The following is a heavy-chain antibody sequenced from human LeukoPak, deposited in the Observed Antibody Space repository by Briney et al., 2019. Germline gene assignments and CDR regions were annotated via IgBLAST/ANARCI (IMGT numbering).Heavy chain of an antibody. D-gene: IGHD3-10*01. V-gene: IGHV3-21*01. Sequence: GCSLRLSRAHSGFTFRRWRMNWLGLAPGNGLEWVSSISSGSTYIYYADSVKGRFTICRDNAKNSLYLQMNSLRAEDTAVYYCASDYYGAVSYSRFDYWGQGTLVTVSS. CDR2: ISSGSTYI. J-gene: IGHJ4*02. CDR1: GFTFRRWR. CDR3: ASDYYGAVSYSRFDY.